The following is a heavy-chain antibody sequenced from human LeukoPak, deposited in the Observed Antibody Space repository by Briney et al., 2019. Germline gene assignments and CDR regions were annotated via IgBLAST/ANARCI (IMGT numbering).Heavy chain of an antibody. CDR2: INPNSGGT. D-gene: IGHD3-22*01. CDR3: ARDYYYSSGLANWFDP. CDR1: GYTSTGYY. Sequence: RRASVKVSCKASGYTSTGYYMHWVRQAPGQGPEWMGWINPNSGGTNYAQKFQGRVTMTRDTSITTAYMELSRLTSDDTAVYYCARDYYYSSGLANWFDPWGQGTLVTVSS. J-gene: IGHJ5*02. V-gene: IGHV1-2*02.